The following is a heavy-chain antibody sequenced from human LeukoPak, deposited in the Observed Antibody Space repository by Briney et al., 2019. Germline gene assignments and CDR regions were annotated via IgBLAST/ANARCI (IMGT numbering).Heavy chain of an antibody. V-gene: IGHV3-23*01. CDR1: GFTFSNYA. CDR3: AKYRGDNFGAYDY. D-gene: IGHD4-23*01. J-gene: IGHJ4*02. CDR2: ISGSGGHT. Sequence: GGSLRLSCAASGFTFSNYAMSWVRQAPGKGLEWVSAISGSGGHTYYADSVKGRFTISRDNSKNTLYVQLNSLRAEDTAVYYCAKYRGDNFGAYDYWGQGTLVTVSS.